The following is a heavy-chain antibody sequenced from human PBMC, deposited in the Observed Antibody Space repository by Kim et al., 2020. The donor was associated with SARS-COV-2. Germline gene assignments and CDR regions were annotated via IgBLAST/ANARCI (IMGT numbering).Heavy chain of an antibody. CDR2: IDGSDATT. Sequence: GGSLRLSCTTSGFTFTGHAMSWVRQAPGKGLECVSSIDGSDATTYSADSVKGRFSISIDDSKNTLYLQISAFSADATAAYHCLEGGLGWNWDYWGHGTLV. V-gene: IGHV3-23*01. D-gene: IGHD1-7*01. CDR3: LEGGLGWNWDY. CDR1: GFTFTGHA. J-gene: IGHJ4*01.